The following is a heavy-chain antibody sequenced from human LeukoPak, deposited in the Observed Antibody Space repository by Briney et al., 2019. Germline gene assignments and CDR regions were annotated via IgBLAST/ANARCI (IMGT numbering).Heavy chain of an antibody. Sequence: SETLSLTCTVSGGSISSYYWSWIRQPPGKGLEWIGYIYYSGSTNYNPSLKSRVTISVDTSKNQLSLKLSSVTAADTAVYYCARVVDGIAAVDYWGQGTLVTVSS. CDR1: GGSISSYY. V-gene: IGHV4-59*01. D-gene: IGHD6-13*01. CDR2: IYYSGST. J-gene: IGHJ4*02. CDR3: ARVVDGIAAVDY.